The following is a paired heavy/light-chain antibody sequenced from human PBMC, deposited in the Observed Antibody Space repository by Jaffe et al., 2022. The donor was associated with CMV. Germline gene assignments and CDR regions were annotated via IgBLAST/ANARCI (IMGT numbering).Light chain of an antibody. CDR3: LQYNSYPWT. V-gene: IGKV1-17*01. Sequence: DIQMTQSPSSLSASVGDRVTITCRASQGIRNDLGWYQQKPGKAPKRLIYVASNLQSGVPSRFSGSGSGTEFTLTISSLQPEDFATYYCLQYNSYPWTFGQGTKVEIK. CDR1: QGIRND. CDR2: VAS. J-gene: IGKJ1*01.
Heavy chain of an antibody. CDR3: ARGWGSD. CDR1: GFTFSNSW. CDR2: IKDDGNEE. Sequence: EVQLVESGGGLAQPGGSLRLSCAASGFTFSNSWMNWVRQAPGKGLEWVANIKDDGNEEQYVESVKGRFTISRDDAKNSLHLQMNSLRAEDTAVYYCARGWGSDWGQGTLVTVSS. D-gene: IGHD3-16*01. V-gene: IGHV3-7*01. J-gene: IGHJ4*02.